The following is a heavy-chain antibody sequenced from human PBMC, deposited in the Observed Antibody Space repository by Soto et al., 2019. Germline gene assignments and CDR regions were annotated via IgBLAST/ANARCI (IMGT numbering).Heavy chain of an antibody. Sequence: QVQLVQSGAEVKKPGSSVKVSCKASGGTFSSYAISWVRQAPGQGLEWMGGIIPIFGTANYAQKFQGRVTITADESTSTAYMELSSLRSEDTAVYYCAREDYYGSGSSPWPWVDWGQGTLVTVSS. J-gene: IGHJ4*02. CDR3: AREDYYGSGSSPWPWVD. CDR1: GGTFSSYA. D-gene: IGHD3-10*01. CDR2: IIPIFGTA. V-gene: IGHV1-69*01.